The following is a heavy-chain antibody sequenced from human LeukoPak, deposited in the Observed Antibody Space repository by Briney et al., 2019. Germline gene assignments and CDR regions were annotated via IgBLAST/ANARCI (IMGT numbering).Heavy chain of an antibody. CDR1: GFTVSSNY. CDR3: ARFSYYCSGGSCYPDGMDV. J-gene: IGHJ6*02. D-gene: IGHD2-15*01. V-gene: IGHV3-53*01. CDR2: IYSGGST. Sequence: GSLRLSCAASGFTVSSNYMSWVRQAPGKGLEWVSLIYSGGSTYYADSVKGRFTISRDNSKNTLYLQMNSLRAEDTAVYYCARFSYYCSGGSCYPDGMDVRGQGTTVTVSS.